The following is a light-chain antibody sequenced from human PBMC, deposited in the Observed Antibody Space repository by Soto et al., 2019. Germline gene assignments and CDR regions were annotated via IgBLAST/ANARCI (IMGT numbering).Light chain of an antibody. CDR2: DTS. V-gene: IGKV3-11*01. CDR3: QQRSNWFT. J-gene: IGKJ5*01. Sequence: EIVLTQSPATLSLSPGDRATLSCRASQSVSNYLAWYQQKPGQAPRLLIYDTSNRATGIPARFSGSGSGTDFTLTISRLVPEDFAVYYCQQRSNWFTFGQGTRLETK. CDR1: QSVSNY.